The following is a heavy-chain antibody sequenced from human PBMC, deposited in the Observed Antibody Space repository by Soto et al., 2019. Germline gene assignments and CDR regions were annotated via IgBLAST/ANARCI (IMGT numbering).Heavy chain of an antibody. CDR2: IYYSGST. CDR1: GGSISGYY. Sequence: PSETLSLTCTVSGGSISGYYWSWIRQPPGKGLEWIGYIYYSGSTNYNPSLKSRVTISVDTSKNQFSLKLSSVTAADTAVYYCARGDYEVGCDYWGQGTLVTVSS. J-gene: IGHJ4*02. V-gene: IGHV4-59*01. CDR3: ARGDYEVGCDY. D-gene: IGHD4-17*01.